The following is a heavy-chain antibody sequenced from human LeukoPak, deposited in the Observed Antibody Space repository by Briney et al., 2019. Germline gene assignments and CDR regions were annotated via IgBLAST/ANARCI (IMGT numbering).Heavy chain of an antibody. CDR3: ARGLDSGYDYWYFDL. V-gene: IGHV4-30-4*08. CDR2: IYYSGST. Sequence: PSETLSLTCTVSGGSISSYYWSWIRQPPGKGLEWIGYIYYSGSTYYNPSLKSRVTISVDTSKNQFSLKLSSVTAADTAVYYCARGLDSGYDYWYFDLWGRGTLVTVSS. CDR1: GGSISSYY. J-gene: IGHJ2*01. D-gene: IGHD5-12*01.